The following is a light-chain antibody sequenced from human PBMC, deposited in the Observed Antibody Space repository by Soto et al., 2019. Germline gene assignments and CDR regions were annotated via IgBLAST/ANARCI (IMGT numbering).Light chain of an antibody. J-gene: IGKJ1*01. Sequence: DVVMTQSPLSLTVTLGQPASISCRSSQSLVYSDGNTYLSWFQQRPGQSPRRLIYKVSNRDSGVPDRFSGSGSGTDFTLKISRVEAEDVGVYYCLQGTHWQWTFGQGTKVEIK. CDR3: LQGTHWQWT. CDR2: KVS. CDR1: QSLVYSDGNTY. V-gene: IGKV2-30*01.